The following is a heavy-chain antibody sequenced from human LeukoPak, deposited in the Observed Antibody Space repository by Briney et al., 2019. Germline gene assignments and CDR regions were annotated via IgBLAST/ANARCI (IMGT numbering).Heavy chain of an antibody. CDR1: GGSVSGYH. J-gene: IGHJ4*02. CDR2: ISYSGST. D-gene: IGHD2-15*01. V-gene: IGHV4-59*02. Sequence: SETLSLTCTFSGGSVSGYHWGWIRQPPGKGLEWIGYISYSGSTKYNRSLKSQGTISVDTSKNHFSLKLSSVTAADTAVYYCARLYCSGGSCFEYYWGQGTLVPVSS. CDR3: ARLYCSGGSCFEYY.